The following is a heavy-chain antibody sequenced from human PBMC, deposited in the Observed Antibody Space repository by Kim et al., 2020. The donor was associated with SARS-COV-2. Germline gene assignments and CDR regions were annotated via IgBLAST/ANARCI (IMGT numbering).Heavy chain of an antibody. CDR3: ARACSSTSCYDFGSVDY. J-gene: IGHJ4*02. D-gene: IGHD2-2*01. Sequence: VKGRFTISRDNSKNTLYLQMGSLRAEDMAVYYCARACSSTSCYDFGSVDYWGQGTLVTVSS. V-gene: IGHV3-64*01.